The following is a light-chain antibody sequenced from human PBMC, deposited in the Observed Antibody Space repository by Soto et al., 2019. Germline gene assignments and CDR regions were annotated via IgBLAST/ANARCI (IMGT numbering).Light chain of an antibody. CDR3: SSYGGSNNLL. Sequence: QSVLTQPPSASGSPGQSVTISCTGTSSDIGGYDFVSWYQQHPGKAPKLMIYDVIKRPSGVPDRFSGSKSGNTAFLTVSGLQADDEADYYCSSYGGSNNLLFGGGTKLTVL. CDR1: SSDIGGYDF. J-gene: IGLJ2*01. V-gene: IGLV2-8*01. CDR2: DVI.